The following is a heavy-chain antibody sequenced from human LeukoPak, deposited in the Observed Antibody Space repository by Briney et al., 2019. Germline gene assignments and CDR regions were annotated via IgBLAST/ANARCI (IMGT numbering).Heavy chain of an antibody. CDR1: GFTVSSNY. V-gene: IGHV3-23*01. Sequence: PGGSLRLSCAASGFTVSSNYMNWVRQAPGKGLEWVSGITGNSGSTYYADSVKGRFTISRDNSKNMVYLQMNSLRAEDTAVYYCANDLGWIQLNLGRGQGTLVTVSS. J-gene: IGHJ4*02. D-gene: IGHD5-18*01. CDR3: ANDLGWIQLNLG. CDR2: ITGNSGST.